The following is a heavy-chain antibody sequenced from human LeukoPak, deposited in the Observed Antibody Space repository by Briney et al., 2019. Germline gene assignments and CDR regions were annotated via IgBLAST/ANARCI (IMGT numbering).Heavy chain of an antibody. Sequence: SETLSLTCTVSGGSISSYYWSWIWQPPGKGLEWIGYIYYSGSTNSNPSLKSRVTVSVDTSKNQFSLKLSSVTAADTAVYYCARQSCSGGSCYPRPYWYFDLWGRGTLVTVSS. CDR1: GGSISSYY. D-gene: IGHD2-15*01. CDR3: ARQSCSGGSCYPRPYWYFDL. V-gene: IGHV4-59*08. CDR2: IYYSGST. J-gene: IGHJ2*01.